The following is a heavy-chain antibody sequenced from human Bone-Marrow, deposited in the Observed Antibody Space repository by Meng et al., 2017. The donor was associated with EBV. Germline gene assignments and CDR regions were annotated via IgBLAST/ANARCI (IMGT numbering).Heavy chain of an antibody. CDR3: ASATNTAMVPTLTY. J-gene: IGHJ4*02. CDR2: IIPIFGTA. Sequence: QVHRGQSGSEVKKPGLSVKVSCKASGGTFRSYAISWVRQAPGQGLEWMGGIIPIFGTANYAQKFQGRVTITADESTSTAYMELSSLRSEDTAVYYCASATNTAMVPTLTYWGQGTLVTVSS. CDR1: GGTFRSYA. D-gene: IGHD5-18*01. V-gene: IGHV1-69*01.